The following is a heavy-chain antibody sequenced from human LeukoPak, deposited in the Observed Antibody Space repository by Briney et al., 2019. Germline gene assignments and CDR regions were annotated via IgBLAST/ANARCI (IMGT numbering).Heavy chain of an antibody. CDR1: GFTFSSYG. Sequence: GGSLRLSCAASGFTFSSYGMHWVRQAPGKGLEWVAVIWYDGSNKYYADSVKGRFTISRDNSKNTLYLQMNSLRAEDTAVYYCAKSGSSWYTYFDYWGQGTLVTVSS. V-gene: IGHV3-33*06. CDR3: AKSGSSWYTYFDY. J-gene: IGHJ4*02. D-gene: IGHD6-13*01. CDR2: IWYDGSNK.